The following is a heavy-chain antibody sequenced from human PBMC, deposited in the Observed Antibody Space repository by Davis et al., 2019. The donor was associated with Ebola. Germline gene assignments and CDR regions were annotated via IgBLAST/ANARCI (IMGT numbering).Heavy chain of an antibody. J-gene: IGHJ5*02. CDR1: GFSLSTTGLG. D-gene: IGHD4-17*01. CDR3: AHKAYGSLANWFGP. V-gene: IGHV2-5*02. CDR2: IYWDDDK. Sequence: SGPTLVKPTQTLTLTCSFSGFSLSTTGLGVGWIRQPPGKALEWLALIYWDDDKRYSPSLRSRLTISKDTSKNQVVLTMTNMDPLDTATYYCAHKAYGSLANWFGPWGQGMLVTVAS.